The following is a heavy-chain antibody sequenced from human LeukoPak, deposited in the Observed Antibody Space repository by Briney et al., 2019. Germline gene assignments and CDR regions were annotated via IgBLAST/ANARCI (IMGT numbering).Heavy chain of an antibody. CDR3: ARERDYYGSGSYFPYFDY. CDR1: GGSFSGYY. CDR2: INHSGST. J-gene: IGHJ4*02. D-gene: IGHD3-10*01. V-gene: IGHV4-34*01. Sequence: PSETLSLTCAIYGGSFSGYYWSWIRQPPGKGLEWIGEINHSGSTNYNPSLKSRVTISVDTSKNQFSLKLSSVTAADTAVYYCARERDYYGSGSYFPYFDYWGQGTLVTVSS.